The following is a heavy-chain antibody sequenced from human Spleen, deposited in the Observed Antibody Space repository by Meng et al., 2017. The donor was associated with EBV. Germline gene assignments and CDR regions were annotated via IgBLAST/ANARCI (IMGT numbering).Heavy chain of an antibody. CDR1: GYSFTSQG. D-gene: IGHD4-23*01. Sequence: QGQRWQSGAEVKKPGASVKVSCKASGYSFTSQGIHWVRQAPGQGLEWMGWISGYNGHTNYAQKFQDRVTMTTDTSTSTAYMELRSLTSDDTAVYYCARESDYGANWYYFDYWGQGTLVTVSS. V-gene: IGHV1-18*01. CDR2: ISGYNGHT. CDR3: ARESDYGANWYYFDY. J-gene: IGHJ4*02.